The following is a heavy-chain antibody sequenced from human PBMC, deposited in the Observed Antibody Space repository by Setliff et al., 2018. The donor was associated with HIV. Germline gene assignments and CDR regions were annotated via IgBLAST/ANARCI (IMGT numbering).Heavy chain of an antibody. CDR3: ARGGLQDYYDSSGYNDYYYYIDV. CDR2: IYNSGST. CDR1: GDSISSYY. J-gene: IGHJ6*03. D-gene: IGHD3-22*01. Sequence: KTSETLSLTCTVSGDSISSYYWSWIRQPPGKGLEWIGYIYNSGSTNYNPSLKSRVTISVDTSKNQYSLKLSSVTAADTAVYYCARGGLQDYYDSSGYNDYYYYIDVWGKGTTVTVSS. V-gene: IGHV4-4*08.